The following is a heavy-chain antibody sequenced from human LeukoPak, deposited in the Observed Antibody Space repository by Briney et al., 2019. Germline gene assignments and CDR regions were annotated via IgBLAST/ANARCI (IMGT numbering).Heavy chain of an antibody. CDR2: MYHNGST. D-gene: IGHD3-10*01. J-gene: IGHJ5*02. CDR3: ARHRALLYGSGVDWFDP. Sequence: PSETLSLTCTVSGGSISSISYYWGWIRQPPGKGLEWIGSMYHNGSTYYNPSLKSRVTISVDTSKNQFSLKLSSVTAADTAVYYCARHRALLYGSGVDWFDPWGQGTLVTVSS. V-gene: IGHV4-39*01. CDR1: GGSISSISYY.